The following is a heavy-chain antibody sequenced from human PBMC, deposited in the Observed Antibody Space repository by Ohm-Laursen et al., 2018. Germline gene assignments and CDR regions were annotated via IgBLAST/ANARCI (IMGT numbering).Heavy chain of an antibody. V-gene: IGHV2-5*02. Sequence: PTQTLTLTCTFSGFSLTTSGVGVGWIRQPPGKALEWLALIYWDDDKRYSPSLKSRLTITKDTSKNQVVLTMTNMDPVDTATYYCAHNYDSSGYPPFDIWGQGTMVTVSS. D-gene: IGHD3-22*01. CDR3: AHNYDSSGYPPFDI. CDR1: GFSLTTSGVG. J-gene: IGHJ3*02. CDR2: IYWDDDK.